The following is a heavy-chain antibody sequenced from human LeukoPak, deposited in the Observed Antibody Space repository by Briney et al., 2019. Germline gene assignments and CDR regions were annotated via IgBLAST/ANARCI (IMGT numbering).Heavy chain of an antibody. V-gene: IGHV3-48*03. D-gene: IGHD6-19*01. CDR1: GFTFSSYE. CDR3: ARGHSSGWYDAFDI. CDR2: ISSSGSTI. J-gene: IGHJ3*02. Sequence: PGGSLRLSCTASGFTFSSYEMNWVRQAPGKGLEWVSHISSSGSTIYYADSVKGRFTISRDNAKNSLYLQMNSLRAEDTAVYYCARGHSSGWYDAFDIWGQGTMVTVYS.